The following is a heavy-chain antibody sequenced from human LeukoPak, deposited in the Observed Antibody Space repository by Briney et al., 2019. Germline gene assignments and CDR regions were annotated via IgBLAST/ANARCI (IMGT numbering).Heavy chain of an antibody. CDR1: SGSISSYY. CDR3: ARDRGGYGGEVVDH. J-gene: IGHJ5*02. V-gene: IGHV4-59*01. D-gene: IGHD5-12*01. Sequence: SETLSLTCTVSSGSISSYYWSWIRQPPGKGLEWIGYIYYSGSTNYNPSLKSRVTISVDTSKNQFSLKLSSVTAADTAVYSCARDRGGYGGEVVDHWGQGTLVTVSS. CDR2: IYYSGST.